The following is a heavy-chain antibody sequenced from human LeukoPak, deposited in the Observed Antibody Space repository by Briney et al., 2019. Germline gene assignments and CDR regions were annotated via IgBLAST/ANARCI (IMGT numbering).Heavy chain of an antibody. V-gene: IGHV3-23*01. D-gene: IGHD3-22*01. J-gene: IGHJ4*02. CDR2: ISDRGGST. CDR3: AKKGSGFWFTD. Sequence: PGGSLSLSCAASGFTFSTYAMSWIRQAPGKGLEWVSGISDRGGSTYYADSIKGRFAISRDNSKNTLYLQMNSLRAEDTAVYYCAKKGSGFWFTDWGQGTLVTVSS. CDR1: GFTFSTYA.